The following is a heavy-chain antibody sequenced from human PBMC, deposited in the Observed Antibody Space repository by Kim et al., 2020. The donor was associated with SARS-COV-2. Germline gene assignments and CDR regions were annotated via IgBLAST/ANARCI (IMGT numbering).Heavy chain of an antibody. J-gene: IGHJ4*02. CDR3: ARDPHQGSTYGPYFDY. CDR2: ISSSGSGGTTV. Sequence: GGSLRLSCEASGFTFSNYEMNWVRQAPGKGLEWVSYISSSGSGGTTVYYTDSVKGRFTISRDNAKNSLYLQMNSLRVEDTAVYYCARDPHQGSTYGPYFDYWGQGTLVTVSS. D-gene: IGHD3-10*01. V-gene: IGHV3-48*03. CDR1: GFTFSNYE.